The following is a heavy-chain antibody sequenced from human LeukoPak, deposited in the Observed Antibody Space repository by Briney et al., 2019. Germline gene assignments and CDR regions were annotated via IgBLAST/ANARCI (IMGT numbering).Heavy chain of an antibody. J-gene: IGHJ4*02. Sequence: PGGSLRLSCAASGFTLSTYSMNWVRQAPGKGLEWVSSISISSTYIYYADSVKGRFTISRDNAKNSLYLQMNSLRAEDTAVYYCARGALGYCNSINCPQLDYWGQGTLVTVSS. V-gene: IGHV3-21*01. CDR2: ISISSTYI. CDR1: GFTLSTYS. CDR3: ARGALGYCNSINCPQLDY. D-gene: IGHD2-2*01.